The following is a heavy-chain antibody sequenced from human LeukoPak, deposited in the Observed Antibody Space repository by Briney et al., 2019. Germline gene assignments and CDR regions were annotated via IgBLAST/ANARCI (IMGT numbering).Heavy chain of an antibody. J-gene: IGHJ4*02. Sequence: SETLSLTCTVSGYSISSGYYWGWIRQPPGKGLEWIGSIYHSGSTYYNPSLKSRVTISVDTSKNQFSLKLSSVTAADTAVYYCARVGRGNGYLGDYWGQGTLVTVSS. CDR2: IYHSGST. CDR1: GYSISSGYY. D-gene: IGHD5-18*01. CDR3: ARVGRGNGYLGDY. V-gene: IGHV4-38-2*02.